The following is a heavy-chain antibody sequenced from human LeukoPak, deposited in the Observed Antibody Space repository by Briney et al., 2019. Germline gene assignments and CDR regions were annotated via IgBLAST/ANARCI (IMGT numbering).Heavy chain of an antibody. V-gene: IGHV1-18*04. CDR1: GYTFTSYG. CDR3: ARTSSGWEYYYYGMDV. CDR2: ISAYNGNT. J-gene: IGHJ6*04. D-gene: IGHD6-25*01. Sequence: ASVKVSCKASGYTFTSYGISWVRQAPGQGLEWMGWISAYNGNTNYAQKLQGRVTMTTGTSTSTAYMELRSLRSDDTAVYYCARTSSGWEYYYYGMDVWGKGTTVTVSS.